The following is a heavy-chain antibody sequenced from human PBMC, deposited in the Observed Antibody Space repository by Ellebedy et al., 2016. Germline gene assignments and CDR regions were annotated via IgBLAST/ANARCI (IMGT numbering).Heavy chain of an antibody. CDR2: ISYDGSNK. V-gene: IGHV3-30*18. CDR3: AKERPMITFSL. J-gene: IGHJ4*02. Sequence: GGSLRLSXAASGFTVSSNYMSWVRQAPGKGLEWVAVISYDGSNKYYADSVKGRFTISRDNSKNTLYLQMNSLRAEDTAVYYCAKERPMITFSLWGLGTLVTVSS. CDR1: GFTVSSNY. D-gene: IGHD3-16*01.